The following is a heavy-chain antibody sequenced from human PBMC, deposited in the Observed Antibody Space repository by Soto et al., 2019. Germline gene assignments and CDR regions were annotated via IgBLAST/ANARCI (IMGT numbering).Heavy chain of an antibody. CDR2: INHSGST. J-gene: IGHJ4*02. V-gene: IGHV4-34*01. D-gene: IGHD1-20*01. CDR3: ARGRWRYYFDY. Sequence: PSGTLSLTCAVYGGAFSGYYWSWLRQPPGKGLEWIGEINHSGSTNYNPSLKSRVTISVDTSKNQFSLKLSSVTAADTAVYYCARGRWRYYFDYWGQGTLVTV. CDR1: GGAFSGYY.